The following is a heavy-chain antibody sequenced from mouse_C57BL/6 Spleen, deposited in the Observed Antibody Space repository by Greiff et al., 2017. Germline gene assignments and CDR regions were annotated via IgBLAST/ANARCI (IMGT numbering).Heavy chain of an antibody. CDR3: ARSVSNYGDDIDY. Sequence: QVQLQQSGAELARPGASLKMSCKASGYTFTSYTMHWVNQRPGQSLEWIGYINTSSGYTKYNQKFKDKATLTADKSTSTAYMQRRSLTSENSAVYNGARSVSNYGDDIDYWGQGTTLTVSS. J-gene: IGHJ2*01. D-gene: IGHD2-5*01. V-gene: IGHV1-4*01. CDR1: GYTFTSYT. CDR2: INTSSGYT.